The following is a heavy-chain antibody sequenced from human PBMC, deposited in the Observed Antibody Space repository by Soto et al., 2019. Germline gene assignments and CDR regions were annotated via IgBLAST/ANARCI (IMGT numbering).Heavy chain of an antibody. CDR3: ASVLVVAATDAFDI. CDR2: IIPILGIA. J-gene: IGHJ3*02. Sequence: SVKVSCKASGGTFSSYTISWVRQAPGQGLEWMGRIIPILGIANYAQKFQGRVTITADKSTSTAYMELSSLRSEDTAVYYCASVLVVAATDAFDIWGQGTMVTVSS. V-gene: IGHV1-69*02. D-gene: IGHD2-15*01. CDR1: GGTFSSYT.